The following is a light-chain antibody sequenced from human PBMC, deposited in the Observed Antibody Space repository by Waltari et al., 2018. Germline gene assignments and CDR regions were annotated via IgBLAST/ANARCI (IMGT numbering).Light chain of an antibody. V-gene: IGLV1-51*02. J-gene: IGLJ7*01. Sequence: QSVLTQPPSVSAAPGQRVTISCSGGSSNIGNNYVSWYRQFPGTAPKLLIYVNTQRPSGIPGRFSCSKSGTSATLDITGLQAGDEADYYCGTWDSSLSGAVFGGGTHLTVL. CDR3: GTWDSSLSGAV. CDR2: VNT. CDR1: SSNIGNNY.